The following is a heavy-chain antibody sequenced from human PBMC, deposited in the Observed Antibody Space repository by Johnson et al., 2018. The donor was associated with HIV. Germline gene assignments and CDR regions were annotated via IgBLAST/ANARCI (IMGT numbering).Heavy chain of an antibody. CDR2: IWYDGSNK. CDR1: GFTFSSYA. D-gene: IGHD6-13*01. CDR3: ARDSGSSWTSHAFDI. Sequence: QVQLVESGGGVVQPGRSLRLSCAASGFTFSSYAMHWVRQAPGKGLQWVAVIWYDGSNKYYADSVKGRFTISRDNAKNSLYLQMNGLRAEDTAVYYCARDSGSSWTSHAFDIWGQGTMVNVSS. V-gene: IGHV3-30-3*01. J-gene: IGHJ3*02.